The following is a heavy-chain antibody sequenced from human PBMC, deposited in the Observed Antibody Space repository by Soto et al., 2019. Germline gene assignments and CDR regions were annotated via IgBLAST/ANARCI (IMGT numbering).Heavy chain of an antibody. Sequence: EVQLVESGGGLVKPGGSLRLSCAASGFTFSTYSMNWVRQAPGKGLEWVSSISSSSSYIYYADSVKGRFTISRDNAKNSLYLQMNSLRADDTAVYYCGRGGIAVSGICAFDIWGQGTMVTVSS. CDR1: GFTFSTYS. D-gene: IGHD6-19*01. J-gene: IGHJ3*02. CDR3: GRGGIAVSGICAFDI. CDR2: ISSSSSYI. V-gene: IGHV3-21*01.